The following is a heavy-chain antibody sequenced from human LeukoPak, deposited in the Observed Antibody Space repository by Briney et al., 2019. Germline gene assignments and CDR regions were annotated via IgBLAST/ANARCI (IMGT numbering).Heavy chain of an antibody. CDR2: IISDGSST. CDR3: ARDPKYYDSGNYYGGLDY. J-gene: IGHJ4*02. Sequence: PGGSLRLSCAASGFTFSRHWMHWVRQAPGKGLVWVSRIISDGSSTSYADSVKGRFTISRDNAKNTLYLQMNSLRAEDTAVYYCARDPKYYDSGNYYGGLDYWGQGTLVTVSS. CDR1: GFTFSRHW. V-gene: IGHV3-74*01. D-gene: IGHD3-10*01.